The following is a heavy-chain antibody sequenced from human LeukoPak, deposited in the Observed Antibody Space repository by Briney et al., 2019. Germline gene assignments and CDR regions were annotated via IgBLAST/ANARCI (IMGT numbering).Heavy chain of an antibody. CDR1: GFTFSSYS. CDR2: ISSSSSYI. J-gene: IGHJ5*02. V-gene: IGHV3-21*01. Sequence: GGSLRLSCAASGFTFSSYSMNWVRQAPGKGLEWVSSISSSSSYIYYADSVKGRFTISRDNAKNSLYLQMSSLRAEDTAVYYCAGSRSGSGSYWFWFDPWGQGTLVTVSS. D-gene: IGHD3-10*01. CDR3: AGSRSGSGSYWFWFDP.